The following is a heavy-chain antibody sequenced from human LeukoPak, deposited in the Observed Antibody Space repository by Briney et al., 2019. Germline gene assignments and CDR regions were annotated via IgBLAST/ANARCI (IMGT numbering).Heavy chain of an antibody. CDR2: IYYSGST. Sequence: SETLSLTCTVSGGSISGSSYYWGWIRQPPGKGLEWIGSIYYSGSTYYNPSLKSRVTISVDTSKNQFSLKLSSVTAADTAVYYCARDPRYFDWLLSGFDYWGQGTLVTVSS. CDR1: GGSISGSSYY. CDR3: ARDPRYFDWLLSGFDY. J-gene: IGHJ4*02. V-gene: IGHV4-39*07. D-gene: IGHD3-9*01.